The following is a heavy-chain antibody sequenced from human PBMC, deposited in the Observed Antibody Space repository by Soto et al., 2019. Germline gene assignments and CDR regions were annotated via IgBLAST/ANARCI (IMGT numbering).Heavy chain of an antibody. D-gene: IGHD3-10*01. Sequence: GGSLRLSCAASGFTFSSNGMHWVRQAPGKGLEWVAVILYDESSKYYAESVKGRFTISRDTSKNTLYLQMNSLRAEDTAIYYCAKDLTSYFDYWGQGTLVTVSS. CDR1: GFTFSSNG. CDR2: ILYDESSK. V-gene: IGHV3-30*18. CDR3: AKDLTSYFDY. J-gene: IGHJ4*02.